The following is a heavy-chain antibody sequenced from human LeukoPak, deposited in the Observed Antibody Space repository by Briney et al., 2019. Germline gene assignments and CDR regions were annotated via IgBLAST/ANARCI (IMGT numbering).Heavy chain of an antibody. Sequence: PGGSLRLSCAASGFTFSNYAMSWVRQAPGKGLEWVSAISGSGGNTYYADSVKGRFTISRDNSKNTLFLQMKSLRAEDTAVYYCASNKEIFYESSGGYWGQGTLVTVSS. J-gene: IGHJ4*02. D-gene: IGHD3-22*01. CDR2: ISGSGGNT. CDR3: ASNKEIFYESSGGY. V-gene: IGHV3-23*01. CDR1: GFTFSNYA.